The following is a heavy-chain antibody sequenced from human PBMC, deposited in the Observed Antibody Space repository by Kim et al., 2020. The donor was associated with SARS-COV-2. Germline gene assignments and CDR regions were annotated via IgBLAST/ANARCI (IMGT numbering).Heavy chain of an antibody. CDR2: IFSNDEK. CDR3: ARQLRYSSSWRWFDP. CDR1: GFSLSNARMG. D-gene: IGHD6-13*01. V-gene: IGHV2-26*01. Sequence: SGPTLVNPTETLTLTCTVSGFSLSNARMGVSWIRQPPGKALEWLAHIFSNDEKSYSTSLKSRLTISKDTSKSQVVLTMTNMDPVDTATYYCARQLRYSSSWRWFDPWGQGTLVTVSS. J-gene: IGHJ5*02.